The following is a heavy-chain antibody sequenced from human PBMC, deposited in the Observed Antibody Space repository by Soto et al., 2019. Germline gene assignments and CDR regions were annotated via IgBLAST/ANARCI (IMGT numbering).Heavy chain of an antibody. Sequence: PSETLSLTCTVSGGSISSYYWSWIRQPPGKGLEWIGYIYYSGSTNYNPSLKSRVTISVDTSKNQFSLKLSSVTAADTAVYYCARDQRFGELFHWFDPWGQGTLVTVSS. V-gene: IGHV4-59*01. CDR3: ARDQRFGELFHWFDP. J-gene: IGHJ5*02. D-gene: IGHD3-10*01. CDR1: GGSISSYY. CDR2: IYYSGST.